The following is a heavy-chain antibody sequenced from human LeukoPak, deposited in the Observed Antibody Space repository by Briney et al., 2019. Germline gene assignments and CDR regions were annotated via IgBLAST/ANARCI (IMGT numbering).Heavy chain of an antibody. Sequence: ASVKVSCKASGYTFTGYYMHWVRQAPGQGLEWMGWINPNSGGTNYAQKFQGRVTMTRDTSISTAYMELSRLRSDDTAVYYCARVNNCGGDCYPGGWFDPWGQGTLVTVSS. J-gene: IGHJ5*02. CDR1: GYTFTGYY. V-gene: IGHV1-2*02. CDR2: INPNSGGT. D-gene: IGHD2-21*02. CDR3: ARVNNCGGDCYPGGWFDP.